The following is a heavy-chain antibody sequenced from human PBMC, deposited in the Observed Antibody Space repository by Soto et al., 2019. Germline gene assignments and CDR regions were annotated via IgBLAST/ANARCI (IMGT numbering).Heavy chain of an antibody. D-gene: IGHD6-19*01. CDR1: GFTFSSYA. CDR3: AKQIQWLYYYYYYGMDV. J-gene: IGHJ6*02. Sequence: GGSLRLSCAASGFTFSSYAMSWVRQAPGKGLEWVSAISGSGGSTYYADSVKGRFTISRDNSKNTLYLQMNSLRAEDTAVYYCAKQIQWLYYYYYYGMDVWGQGTTVTVSS. CDR2: ISGSGGST. V-gene: IGHV3-23*01.